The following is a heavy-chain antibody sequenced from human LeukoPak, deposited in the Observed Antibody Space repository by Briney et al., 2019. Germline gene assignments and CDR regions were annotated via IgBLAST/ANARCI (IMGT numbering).Heavy chain of an antibody. CDR3: ARDRKLWLDF. V-gene: IGHV4-39*07. J-gene: IGHJ4*02. CDR2: IYYSGST. Sequence: SETLSLTCTVSGGSISRYYWSWIRQPPGKGLEWIGSIYYSGSTYYNPSLKSRVTISVDTSKNQFSLKLSSVTAADTAVYYCARDRKLWLDFWGQGTLVTVSS. CDR1: GGSISRYY. D-gene: IGHD5-18*01.